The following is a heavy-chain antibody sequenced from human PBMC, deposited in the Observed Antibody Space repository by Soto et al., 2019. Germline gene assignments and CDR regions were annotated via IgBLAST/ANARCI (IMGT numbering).Heavy chain of an antibody. V-gene: IGHV3-15*01. CDR1: GFTFSNAW. D-gene: IGHD7-27*01. J-gene: IGHJ4*02. CDR2: IKSKTDGGTT. Sequence: GGSLRLSCAASGFTFSNAWMSWVRQAPGKGLEWVGRIKSKTDGGTTDYAAPVTGRFTISRDDSKNTLYLQMNSLKTEDTAVYYCTLHSSWGPNLALFYFWGQGTPVTGSS. CDR3: TLHSSWGPNLALFYF.